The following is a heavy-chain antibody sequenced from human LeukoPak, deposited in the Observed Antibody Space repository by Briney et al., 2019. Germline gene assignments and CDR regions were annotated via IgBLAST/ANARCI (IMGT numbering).Heavy chain of an antibody. CDR2: IYDSGSS. Sequence: SETLSLTCSVSGGSISSYYWSWIRQPPGKGLEWIGYIYDSGSSNYNPSLKSRVTISVDTSKNQFSLKLSSVTAADTAVYYCARAEGSGSYYYPPAFDSWGQGTLVTVSS. CDR3: ARAEGSGSYYYPPAFDS. CDR1: GGSISSYY. V-gene: IGHV4-59*01. D-gene: IGHD3-10*01. J-gene: IGHJ4*02.